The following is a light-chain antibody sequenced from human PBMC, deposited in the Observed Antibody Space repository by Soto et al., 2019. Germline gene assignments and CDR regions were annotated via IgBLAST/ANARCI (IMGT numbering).Light chain of an antibody. Sequence: DIQMTQSPSSLSASVGDRVTITCRASQSISSYLNWYQQKPGKAPKLLIYAASSLQSGFPSRFSGCGSGTDFTLTISSLQPEDFATYYCQQSYSTPTFGQGTKLEIK. V-gene: IGKV1-39*01. J-gene: IGKJ2*01. CDR1: QSISSY. CDR2: AAS. CDR3: QQSYSTPT.